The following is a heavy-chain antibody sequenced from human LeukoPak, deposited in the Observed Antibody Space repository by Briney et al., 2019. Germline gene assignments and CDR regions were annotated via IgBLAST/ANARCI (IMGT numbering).Heavy chain of an antibody. CDR2: ISHSGST. CDR3: AAQYSGYVRLDY. CDR1: GFSFSNYE. J-gene: IGHJ4*02. Sequence: PGGSLRLSCAASGFSFSNYEMNWVRQAPGKGLEWVGEISHSGSTNYNPSLKSRVTMSVDTSKNQFSLKLTSVTAADTAVYYCAAQYSGYVRLDYWGQGTLVTVSS. D-gene: IGHD5-12*01. V-gene: IGHV4-34*08.